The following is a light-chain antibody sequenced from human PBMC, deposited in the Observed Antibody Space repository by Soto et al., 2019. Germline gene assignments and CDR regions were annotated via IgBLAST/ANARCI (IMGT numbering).Light chain of an antibody. CDR3: QQRNDWPALS. CDR2: ETS. J-gene: IGKJ4*01. CDR1: EYVRVY. Sequence: ENVLTQFPATLSLSPGESATLSCRASEYVRVYLAWYHQKPGQAPRLLMYETSTRAPGIPRRFSGSGSGTDFSPSISSLEPEDAGAYYCQQRNDWPALSFGGGTKVEIK. V-gene: IGKV3-11*01.